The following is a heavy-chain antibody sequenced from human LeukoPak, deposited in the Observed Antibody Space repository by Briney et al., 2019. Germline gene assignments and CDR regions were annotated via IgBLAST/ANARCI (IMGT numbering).Heavy chain of an antibody. Sequence: GGSLRLSCAASGFTVSSNYMSWVRQAPGKGLEWVSVIYSGGSTYYADSVKGRFTISRDNSKNTLYLQMNSLRAEDTAVYYCAKFLPTHIVVANYYFDYWGQGTMVTVSS. J-gene: IGHJ4*02. V-gene: IGHV3-53*01. CDR3: AKFLPTHIVVANYYFDY. D-gene: IGHD2-21*01. CDR2: IYSGGST. CDR1: GFTVSSNY.